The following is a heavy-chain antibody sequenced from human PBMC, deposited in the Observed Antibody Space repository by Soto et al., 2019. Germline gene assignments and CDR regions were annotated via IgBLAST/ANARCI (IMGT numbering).Heavy chain of an antibody. Sequence: QPGGSLRLSCAASGFTFSGSTIHWVRQASGKGLEWVGRIRTKANRYATGYAESVKGRFTISRDDSEDTAYLQMNSLKTEDTAVYYCTRHRYDQTGHSSSWYEGPRYSYVMDVWGQGTTVTVSS. CDR1: GFTFSGST. CDR2: IRTKANRYAT. J-gene: IGHJ6*02. CDR3: TRHRYDQTGHSSSWYEGPRYSYVMDV. V-gene: IGHV3-73*01. D-gene: IGHD6-13*01.